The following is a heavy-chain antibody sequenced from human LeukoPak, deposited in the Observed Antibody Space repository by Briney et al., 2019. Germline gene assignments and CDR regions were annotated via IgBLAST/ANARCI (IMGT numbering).Heavy chain of an antibody. Sequence: ASVKVSCKASGYTFTGYYMHWVRQAPGQGLEWMGRINPNSGGTNYAQTFQGRVTMTRDTSISTAYMELSRLRSDDTAVYYCARPVGIYGGGYIDYWGQGTLVTVSS. CDR3: ARPVGIYGGGYIDY. D-gene: IGHD4-17*01. CDR2: INPNSGGT. V-gene: IGHV1-2*06. J-gene: IGHJ4*02. CDR1: GYTFTGYY.